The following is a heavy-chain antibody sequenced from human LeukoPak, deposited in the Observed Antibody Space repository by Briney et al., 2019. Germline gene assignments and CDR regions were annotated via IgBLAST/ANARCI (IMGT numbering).Heavy chain of an antibody. J-gene: IGHJ4*02. V-gene: IGHV4-4*07. CDR3: ARELTVEMATVGFDY. CDR2: IYTSGST. CDR1: GGSISSYY. D-gene: IGHD5-24*01. Sequence: SETLSLTCTVSGGSISSYYWSWIRQPAGKGLEWIGRIYTSGSTNYNPSLKSRVTMSVDTSKNQFSLKLSSVTAADTAVYYCARELTVEMATVGFDYWGQGTLVTVSS.